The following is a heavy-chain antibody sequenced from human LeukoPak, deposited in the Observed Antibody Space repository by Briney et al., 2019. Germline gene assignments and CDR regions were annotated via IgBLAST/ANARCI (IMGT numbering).Heavy chain of an antibody. J-gene: IGHJ4*02. D-gene: IGHD6-19*01. CDR1: GYTFTSYY. CDR2: INPSGGST. V-gene: IGHV1-46*01. CDR3: ARDPLTRFQWLVMDY. Sequence: GASVKVSCKASGYTFTSYYMHWVRQAPGQGLEWMGIINPSGGSTSYAQKFQGRVTMTRDTSTSTVYMELSSLRSEDTAVYYCARDPLTRFQWLVMDYWGQGTLVTVSS.